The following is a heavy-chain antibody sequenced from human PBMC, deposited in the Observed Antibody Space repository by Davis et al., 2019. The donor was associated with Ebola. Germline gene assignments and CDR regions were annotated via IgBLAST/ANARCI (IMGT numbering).Heavy chain of an antibody. CDR3: ARDRSRAGATSPAGY. J-gene: IGHJ4*02. V-gene: IGHV3-23*01. D-gene: IGHD1-26*01. CDR1: GFIFSNYA. CDR2: ISVGGTKT. Sequence: GESLKISCATSGFIFSNYAMNWVRQAPGKGLEWVSGISVGGTKTYYADSVKGRFTISRDSSKNTLYLQTNSLRVEDTAVYYCARDRSRAGATSPAGYWGQGTLVTVSS.